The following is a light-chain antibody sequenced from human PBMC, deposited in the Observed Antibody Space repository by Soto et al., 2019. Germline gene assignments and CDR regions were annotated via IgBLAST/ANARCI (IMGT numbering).Light chain of an antibody. CDR3: QQYGSLPHI. CDR2: AAS. J-gene: IGKJ2*01. CDR1: QDISNH. Sequence: DIQMTQSPSSLSASVGDRVTITCQASQDISNHLNWYQLQPGEAPKLLIYAASNWETGVTSLFSGGGSVTDFTFTISSLQPEDIAIYYFQQYGSLPHIFGQGTKLEIK. V-gene: IGKV1-33*01.